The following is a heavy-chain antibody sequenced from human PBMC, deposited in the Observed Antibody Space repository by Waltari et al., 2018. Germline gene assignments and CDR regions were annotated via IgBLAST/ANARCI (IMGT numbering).Heavy chain of an antibody. CDR1: GFSVSACW. V-gene: IGHV3-7*03. CDR3: ARGSTGYVRVWDC. D-gene: IGHD2-2*01. CDR2: IKYDGSAT. J-gene: IGHJ4*02. Sequence: EVQLMESGGGLVQPGGSLRLPCEASGFSVSACWMPWVRQAPGKGLEWVANIKYDGSATYHVDSVNGRFTISRDNAKNSLYLQMNDVSAEDTAIYYCARGSTGYVRVWDCWGQGTVVTVSS.